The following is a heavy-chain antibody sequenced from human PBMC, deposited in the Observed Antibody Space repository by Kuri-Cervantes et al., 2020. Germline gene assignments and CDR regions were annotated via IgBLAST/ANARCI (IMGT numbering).Heavy chain of an antibody. D-gene: IGHD3-9*01. V-gene: IGHV3-23*01. CDR2: ISGSGGST. CDR3: ANPTLTIKGGMDV. Sequence: GESLKISCAASGFTFDDYAMHWVRQAPGKGLEWVSAISGSGGSTYYADSVKGRFTISRDNSKNTLYLQMNSLRAEDTAVYYCANPTLTIKGGMDVWGQGTTVTVSS. CDR1: GFTFDDYA. J-gene: IGHJ6*02.